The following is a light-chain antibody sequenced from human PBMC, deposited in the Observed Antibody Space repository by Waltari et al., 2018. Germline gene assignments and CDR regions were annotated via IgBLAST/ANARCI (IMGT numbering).Light chain of an antibody. CDR1: QNIEHF. Sequence: DIQVTQSPFFLSASVGDRVTFTCRASQNIEHFFNWYQQKPGSAPRLLVYAAINLENGVPSRFSASGSGTEFTLTISSLQPEDFATYYCQQSFKIPLSFGGGTKVEIK. V-gene: IGKV1-39*01. CDR3: QQSFKIPLS. CDR2: AAI. J-gene: IGKJ4*01.